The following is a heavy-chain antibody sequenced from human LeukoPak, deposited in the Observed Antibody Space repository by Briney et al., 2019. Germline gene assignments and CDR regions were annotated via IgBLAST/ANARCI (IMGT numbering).Heavy chain of an antibody. J-gene: IGHJ6*02. CDR1: GFTVSSNY. CDR2: IYSGGST. Sequence: PGGSLRLSCAASGFTVSSNYMSWVRQAPGKGLEWVSVIYSGGSTYYADSVKGRFTISRDNSKNTLYLQMNSLRAEDTAVYYCARDKLLWFGELLGYYGMDVWGQGTPVTVSS. D-gene: IGHD3-10*01. CDR3: ARDKLLWFGELLGYYGMDV. V-gene: IGHV3-53*01.